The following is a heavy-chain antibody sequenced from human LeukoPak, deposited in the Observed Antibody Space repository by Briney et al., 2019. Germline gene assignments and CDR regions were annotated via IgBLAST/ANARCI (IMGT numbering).Heavy chain of an antibody. J-gene: IGHJ4*02. V-gene: IGHV4-34*01. Sequence: SETLSLTCAVYGGSFSPYYWSWIRQPPGKGLGWIGEINHSGSTNYNPPLKSRVTISVDTSKNQFSLRLSSVTAADTAVYYCARGGFYCGGDCYVDYWGQGTLVTVSS. D-gene: IGHD2-21*02. CDR3: ARGGFYCGGDCYVDY. CDR2: INHSGST. CDR1: GGSFSPYY.